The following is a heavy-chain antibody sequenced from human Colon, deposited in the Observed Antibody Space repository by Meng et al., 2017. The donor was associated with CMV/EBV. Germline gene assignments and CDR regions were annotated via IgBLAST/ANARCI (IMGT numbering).Heavy chain of an antibody. Sequence: GGSLRLSCAASGFTVSSNYMSWVRQAPGKGLGWISIIYRGGPTYYAESVKGRFTISRDNSQNTLYLQMNSLRAEDTAVYYCARSGPPYSDILGYFDYWGQGTLVTVSS. CDR2: IYRGGPT. D-gene: IGHD3-9*01. J-gene: IGHJ4*02. CDR1: GFTVSSNY. V-gene: IGHV3-53*01. CDR3: ARSGPPYSDILGYFDY.